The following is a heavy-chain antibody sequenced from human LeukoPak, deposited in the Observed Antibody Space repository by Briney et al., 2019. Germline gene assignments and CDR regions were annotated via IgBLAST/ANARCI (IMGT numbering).Heavy chain of an antibody. V-gene: IGHV1-46*01. CDR1: GYPFTGNY. D-gene: IGHD3-16*01. J-gene: IGHJ4*02. CDR2: IDPSRGGT. CDR3: ARLFGDYDDTVRSSYWHGRFDY. Sequence: ASVKVSCKPSGYPFTGNYINWLRQAPGQGLEWLGLIDPSRGGTVYAQKFRGRVAMTGDTSTSTVYMELSSLRSEDTAVYFCARLFGDYDDTVRSSYWHGRFDYWGRGALVTVSS.